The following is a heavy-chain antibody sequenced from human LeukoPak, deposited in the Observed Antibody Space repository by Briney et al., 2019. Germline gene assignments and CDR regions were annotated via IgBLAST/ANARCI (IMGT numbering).Heavy chain of an antibody. Sequence: SETLSLTCAVYGGSFSGYYWSWIRQPPGKGLEWIGEINHSGSTNYNPSLKSRVTLSVDTSKNQFSLKLSSVTAADTAVYYCARLGVRVVPAAVFDYWGQGTLVTVSS. V-gene: IGHV4-34*01. D-gene: IGHD2-2*01. CDR3: ARLGVRVVPAAVFDY. CDR1: GGSFSGYY. J-gene: IGHJ4*02. CDR2: INHSGST.